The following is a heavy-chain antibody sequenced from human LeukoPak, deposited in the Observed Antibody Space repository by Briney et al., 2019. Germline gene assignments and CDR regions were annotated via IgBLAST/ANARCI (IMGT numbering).Heavy chain of an antibody. J-gene: IGHJ4*02. D-gene: IGHD5-24*01. CDR2: IYYRGST. V-gene: IGHV4-39*01. CDR3: VRHVRRDGYNLPDF. Sequence: SETLSLTCTVSGGSVSSSDFYWGWIRQPPGKGLEWIGSIYYRGSTYYNPSLKSRVTMSVHTSNNQFSLRLSSVTAADTAVYYCVRHVRRDGYNLPDFWGQGALVTVSS. CDR1: GGSVSSSDFY.